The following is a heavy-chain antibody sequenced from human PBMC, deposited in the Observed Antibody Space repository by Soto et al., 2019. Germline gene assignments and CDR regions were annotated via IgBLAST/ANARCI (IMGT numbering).Heavy chain of an antibody. V-gene: IGHV1-2*02. Sequence: QVQLVQSGPEVKKPGASVKVSCRASGYTFTGYYLHWVRQAPGHGLEWMGWINPNTGGTNYAQKFQDRVTMTRDRSISTAYMELSSLRSDDTAVFYWARGAYDFWTTYYTDFDFWGQGTVVTVSS. CDR1: GYTFTGYY. CDR2: INPNTGGT. J-gene: IGHJ4*02. D-gene: IGHD3-3*01. CDR3: ARGAYDFWTTYYTDFDF.